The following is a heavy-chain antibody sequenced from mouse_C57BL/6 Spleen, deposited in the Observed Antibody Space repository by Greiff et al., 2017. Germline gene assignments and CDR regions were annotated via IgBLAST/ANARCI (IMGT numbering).Heavy chain of an antibody. CDR3: ARRYYGDY. V-gene: IGHV1-20*01. CDR1: GYSFTGYF. CDR2: INPYNGDT. Sequence: VQLQQSGPELVKPGDSVKISCKASGYSFTGYFMNWVMQSHGKSLEWIGRINPYNGDTFYNQKFKGKATLTVDKSCSTAHMELRSLTSEDTAVYYCARRYYGDYWGQGTTLTVSS. J-gene: IGHJ2*01.